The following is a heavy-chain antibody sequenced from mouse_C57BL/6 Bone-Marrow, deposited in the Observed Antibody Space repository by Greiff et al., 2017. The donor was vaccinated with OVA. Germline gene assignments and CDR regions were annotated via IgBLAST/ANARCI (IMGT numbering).Heavy chain of an antibody. D-gene: IGHD2-5*01. Sequence: QVQLQQSGAELVKPGASVKLSCKASGYTFTSYWMHWVKQRPGQGLEWIGMIHPNSGSTNYNEKFKSKATLTVDKSSSTAYMQLSSLTSEDSAVYYCATYYYSNYFDYWGQGTTLTVSS. CDR3: ATYYYSNYFDY. CDR1: GYTFTSYW. J-gene: IGHJ2*01. V-gene: IGHV1-64*01. CDR2: IHPNSGST.